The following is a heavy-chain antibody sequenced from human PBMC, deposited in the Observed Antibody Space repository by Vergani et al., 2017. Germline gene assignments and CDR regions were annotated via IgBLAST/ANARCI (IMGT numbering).Heavy chain of an antibody. D-gene: IGHD2-15*01. CDR1: GYTFTSYY. J-gene: IGHJ4*02. CDR3: ARGPSGCSGGSCYGIVDY. CDR2: INPSGGST. Sequence: QVQLVPSGAEVKKPGASVKVSCKASGYTFTSYYMHWVRQAPGQGLEWMGIINPSGGSTSYAQKFQGRVTMTRDTTTSTVYMELSSLRSEDTAVYYCARGPSGCSGGSCYGIVDYGGQGTLVTVSS. V-gene: IGHV1-46*01.